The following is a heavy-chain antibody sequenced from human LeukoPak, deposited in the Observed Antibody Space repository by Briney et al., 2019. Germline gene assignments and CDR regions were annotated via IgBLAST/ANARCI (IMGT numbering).Heavy chain of an antibody. Sequence: PSETLSLTCAVSGGSISSGGYSWSWIRQPPGKGLEWIGYIYYSGSTNYNPSLKSRVTISVDTSKNQFSLKLSSVTAANTAVYYCARHSPSTGDRYAFDIWGQGTMVTVSS. D-gene: IGHD7-27*01. CDR1: GGSISSGGYS. V-gene: IGHV4-61*08. CDR2: IYYSGST. CDR3: ARHSPSTGDRYAFDI. J-gene: IGHJ3*02.